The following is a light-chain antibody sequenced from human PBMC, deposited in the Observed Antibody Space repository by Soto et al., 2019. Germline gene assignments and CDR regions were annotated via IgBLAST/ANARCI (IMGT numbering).Light chain of an antibody. CDR3: QQYNNFWT. Sequence: DIHMTQSPSTLSASVGDRVTIPCRASQSLSSRLAWYQQKPGKAPELLIYDASSLKSGVPSRFSGSESGTEFTLTISSLQPDDFATYYCQQYNNFWTFGQGTKVDIK. J-gene: IGKJ1*01. CDR1: QSLSSR. CDR2: DAS. V-gene: IGKV1-5*01.